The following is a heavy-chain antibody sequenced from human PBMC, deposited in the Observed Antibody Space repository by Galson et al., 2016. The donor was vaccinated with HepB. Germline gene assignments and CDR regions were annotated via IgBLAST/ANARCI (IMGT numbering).Heavy chain of an antibody. CDR2: TLYRSTWEN. Sequence: CAISGDSVYNNGAAWVWIRQFPSRGLEWLGRTLYRSTWENHYTGSVRNRITISPDTSRNQFSLHLNSVTPEDTAVYYCARAVMLGRGMDVWGQGTTVTVSS. V-gene: IGHV6-1*01. CDR1: GDSVYNNGAA. J-gene: IGHJ6*02. D-gene: IGHD3-10*01. CDR3: ARAVMLGRGMDV.